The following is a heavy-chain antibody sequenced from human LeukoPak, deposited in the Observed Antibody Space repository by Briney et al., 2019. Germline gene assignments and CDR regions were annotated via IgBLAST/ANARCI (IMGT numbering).Heavy chain of an antibody. CDR2: FHDSGGT. Sequence: SETLSLTCTVSGGSISSFYWGWIRQPPGKGLEWIGYFHDSGGTNYNPSLKSRVAISVDTSKNQFSLMVNSVTAADTAVYYCARGDPSGRPGIGFDYWGQGTLVTVSS. D-gene: IGHD1-26*01. V-gene: IGHV4-59*01. J-gene: IGHJ4*02. CDR1: GGSISSFY. CDR3: ARGDPSGRPGIGFDY.